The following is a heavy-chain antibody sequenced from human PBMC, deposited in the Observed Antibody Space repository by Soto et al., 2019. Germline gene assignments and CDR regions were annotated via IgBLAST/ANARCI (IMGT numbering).Heavy chain of an antibody. Sequence: GFMRRSFAASGFTCSSYSMNWVRQAPGKGLEWVSSISSSSSYIYYADSVKGRFTISRDNAKNSLYLQMNSLRAEDTAVYYCARDMLAAAAKGYWGQGTLVTVSS. CDR3: ARDMLAAAAKGY. V-gene: IGHV3-21*01. CDR1: GFTCSSYS. J-gene: IGHJ4*02. CDR2: ISSSSSYI. D-gene: IGHD6-13*01.